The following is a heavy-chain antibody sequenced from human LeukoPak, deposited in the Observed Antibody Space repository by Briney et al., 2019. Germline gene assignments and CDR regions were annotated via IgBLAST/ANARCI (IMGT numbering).Heavy chain of an antibody. J-gene: IGHJ4*02. CDR1: GGSISSGGYY. Sequence: PSETLSLTCTVSGGSISSGGYYWSWIRQPPGKGLEWIGYIYHSGSTYYNPSLKSRVTISVDRSKNQFSLKLSSVTAADTAVYYCARYSPWAAGLDYWGQGTLVTVSS. V-gene: IGHV4-30-2*01. CDR3: ARYSPWAAGLDY. D-gene: IGHD2-21*01. CDR2: IYHSGST.